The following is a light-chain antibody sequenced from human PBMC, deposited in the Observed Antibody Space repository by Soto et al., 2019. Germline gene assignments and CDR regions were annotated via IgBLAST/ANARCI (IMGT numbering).Light chain of an antibody. CDR3: QSFDSSLRDYV. Sequence: QSVLTQPPSVSGVPGQRVTISCTGSSSNIGAGYDVHWYQQLPGTAPKLLIYRNDNRPSGVPDRFSGSKSGTSASLAITGLQAEDEADYYCQSFDSSLRDYVFGTGTKVTVL. CDR2: RND. J-gene: IGLJ1*01. CDR1: SSNIGAGYD. V-gene: IGLV1-40*01.